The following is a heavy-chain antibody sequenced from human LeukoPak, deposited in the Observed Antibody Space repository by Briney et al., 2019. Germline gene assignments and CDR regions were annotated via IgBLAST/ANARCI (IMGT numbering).Heavy chain of an antibody. CDR2: MYYSGGT. D-gene: IGHD2-21*02. J-gene: IGHJ4*02. Sequence: PSETLSLTCTVSGGSISSSNYYWGWIRQPPGKGLEWIGSMYYSGGTFYNPSLKSRVTISVDTYKNQFSLRLSSVTAADTAVYYCGRFVVVTAYFDYWGQGTLVTVSS. V-gene: IGHV4-39*01. CDR1: GGSISSSNYY. CDR3: GRFVVVTAYFDY.